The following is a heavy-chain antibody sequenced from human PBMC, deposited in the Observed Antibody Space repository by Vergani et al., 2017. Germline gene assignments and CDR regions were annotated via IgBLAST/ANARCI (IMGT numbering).Heavy chain of an antibody. CDR1: GGSISSGGYY. V-gene: IGHV4-31*03. D-gene: IGHD1-26*01. CDR3: ARVWFMGAHDAFDI. CDR2: IYYSGST. J-gene: IGHJ3*02. Sequence: QVQLQESGPGLVKPSQTLSLTCTVSGGSISSGGYYWSWIRQHPGKGLEWIGYIYYSGSTYYNPSLKSRVTISVDTSKNQFSLKLSSVTAADTAVYYCARVWFMGAHDAFDIWGQGTMVTVSS.